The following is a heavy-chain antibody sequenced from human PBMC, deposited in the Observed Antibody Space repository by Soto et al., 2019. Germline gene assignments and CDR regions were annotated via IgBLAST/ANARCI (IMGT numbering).Heavy chain of an antibody. J-gene: IGHJ4*02. Sequence: NPSETLSLTCAVYGGSFSGYYWSWIRQPPGKGLEWIGEINHSGSTNYNPSLKSRVTISVDTSKNQFSLKLSSVTAADTAVYYCARGARVRPSYYFDYWGQGTLVTVSS. D-gene: IGHD3-10*01. CDR1: GGSFSGYY. CDR3: ARGARVRPSYYFDY. V-gene: IGHV4-34*01. CDR2: INHSGST.